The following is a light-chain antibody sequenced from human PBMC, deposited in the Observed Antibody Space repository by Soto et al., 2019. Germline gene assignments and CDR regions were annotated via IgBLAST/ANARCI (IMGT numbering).Light chain of an antibody. Sequence: EIVMTQSPATLSVSPGERAPLSCRASQSVSNNYLAWYQQKPGQAPRLLIYGASNRATGIPDRFSGSGSGTDFTLTISRLEPEDFAVYYCQQYGSSGTFGQGTKVDI. V-gene: IGKV3-20*01. CDR2: GAS. CDR1: QSVSNNY. CDR3: QQYGSSGT. J-gene: IGKJ1*01.